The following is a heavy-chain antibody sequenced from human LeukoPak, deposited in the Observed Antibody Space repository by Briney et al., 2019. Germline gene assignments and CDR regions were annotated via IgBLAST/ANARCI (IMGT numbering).Heavy chain of an antibody. CDR3: AREWVAAGTNWFDP. CDR1: GYAFIRYH. J-gene: IGHJ5*02. D-gene: IGHD6-13*01. V-gene: IGHV1-46*01. Sequence: ASVKVSCTASGYAFIRYHIHWVRQAPGQGLEWMGVLKLYDGSTSHAQKFQGRVTMTSDTSTSTVYMELSSLRSEDTAVYYCAREWVAAGTNWFDPWGQGTLVTVSS. CDR2: LKLYDGST.